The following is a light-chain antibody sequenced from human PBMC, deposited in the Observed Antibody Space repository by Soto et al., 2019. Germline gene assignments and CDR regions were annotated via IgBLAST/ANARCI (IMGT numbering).Light chain of an antibody. V-gene: IGKV1-8*01. J-gene: IGKJ5*01. CDR1: QGISSY. CDR3: QQYYSYPIT. CDR2: AAS. Sequence: AVRMTQTPSSFSASTGYIATITRRASQGISSYLAWYQPKPGKAPKLLVYAASTLQSGVPSRFSGSGSGTDFTLTISCLQSEDFATYYCQQYYSYPITSGQGARL.